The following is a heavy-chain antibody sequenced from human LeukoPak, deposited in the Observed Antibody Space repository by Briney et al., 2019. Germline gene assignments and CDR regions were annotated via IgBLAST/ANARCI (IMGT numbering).Heavy chain of an antibody. CDR3: ARTMVRGVIISYYYYGMDV. CDR1: GYTFTSYA. Sequence: ASVKVSCKASGYTFTSYAMHWVRQAPGQRLEGMGWINAGNGNTKYSQKLQGRVTITRDTSASTTYMELSSLRSEDTAVYYCARTMVRGVIISYYYYGMDVWGKGTTVTVSS. CDR2: INAGNGNT. D-gene: IGHD3-10*01. V-gene: IGHV1-3*01. J-gene: IGHJ6*04.